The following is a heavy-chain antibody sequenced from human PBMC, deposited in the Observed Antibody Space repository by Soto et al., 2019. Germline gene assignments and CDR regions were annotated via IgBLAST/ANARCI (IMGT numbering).Heavy chain of an antibody. J-gene: IGHJ4*02. CDR1: GGSISSYY. CDR2: IYYSGST. CDR3: ARDVGSSWYRYFDY. V-gene: IGHV4-59*01. D-gene: IGHD6-13*01. Sequence: QVQLQESGPGLVKPSETLSLTCTVSGGSISSYYWSWIRQPPGKGLEWIGYIYYSGSTNYNPSLKSRVTISVDTSKNQFSLKLSSVTAADTAVYYCARDVGSSWYRYFDYWGQGTLVTVSS.